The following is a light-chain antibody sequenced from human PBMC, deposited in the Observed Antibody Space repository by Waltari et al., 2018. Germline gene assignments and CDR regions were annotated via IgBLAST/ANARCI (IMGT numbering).Light chain of an antibody. CDR2: DVT. Sequence: QSALPQPASVSGSPGQSITISCTGTSSDVGGYNYVSWYQQHPGKAPKLMIYDVTNRASGVSSRFTGSKSGNTASLTISGLQTDDEADYYCSSYRKSSTAGGVFGTGTKVTVL. CDR3: SSYRKSSTAGGV. J-gene: IGLJ1*01. CDR1: SSDVGGYNY. V-gene: IGLV2-14*03.